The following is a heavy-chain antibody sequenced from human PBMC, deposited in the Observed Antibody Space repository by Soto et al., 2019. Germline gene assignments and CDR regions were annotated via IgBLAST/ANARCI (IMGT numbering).Heavy chain of an antibody. CDR3: ARRLTKNSYYYYGMDV. Sequence: LRLSCAASGFTFSSYSMNWVRQAPGKGLEWVSSISSSSSYIYYADSVKGRFTISRDNAKNSPYLQMNSLRAEDTAVYYCARRLTKNSYYYYGMDVWGQGTTVTVSS. J-gene: IGHJ6*02. D-gene: IGHD2-21*02. V-gene: IGHV3-21*01. CDR1: GFTFSSYS. CDR2: ISSSSSYI.